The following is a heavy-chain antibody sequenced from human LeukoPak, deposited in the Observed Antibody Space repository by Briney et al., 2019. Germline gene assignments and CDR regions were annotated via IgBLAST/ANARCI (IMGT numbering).Heavy chain of an antibody. CDR2: ISWDGGST. Sequence: PGGSLRLSCAASGFTFDDYTMHWVRQAPGKGLEWVSLISWDGGSTYYADSVKGRFTISRDNSKNSLYLQMNSLRTEDTALYYCAKDGEHYYDSRGYYGHFDYWGQGTLVTVSS. J-gene: IGHJ4*02. D-gene: IGHD3-22*01. V-gene: IGHV3-43*01. CDR3: AKDGEHYYDSRGYYGHFDY. CDR1: GFTFDDYT.